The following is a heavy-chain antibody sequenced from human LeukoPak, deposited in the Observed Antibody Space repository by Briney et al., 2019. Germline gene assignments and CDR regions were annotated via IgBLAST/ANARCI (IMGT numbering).Heavy chain of an antibody. CDR3: ARAGYSGYGYLDY. CDR1: GGSFSGYY. CDR2: INHSGST. V-gene: IGHV4-34*01. J-gene: IGHJ4*02. Sequence: SETLSLTCAVYGGSFSGYYWSWIRQPPGKGLEWIGEINHSGSTNYNPSLKSRVTISVDTSKNQFSLKLSSVTAADTAVYYCARAGYSGYGYLDYWGQGTWSPSPQ. D-gene: IGHD5-12*01.